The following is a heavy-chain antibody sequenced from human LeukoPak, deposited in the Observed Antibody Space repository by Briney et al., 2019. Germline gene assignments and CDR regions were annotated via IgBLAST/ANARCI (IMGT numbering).Heavy chain of an antibody. CDR1: GYTFTSYG. Sequence: ASVKVSCKASGYTFTSYGISWVRQAPGQGLEWMGWINPHSGGTNYAQKFQGRVAMTRDTSISTVYMELSRLRSDDTAVYYCARDWPARGYSYDYYFDYWGQGTLVTVSS. CDR3: ARDWPARGYSYDYYFDY. V-gene: IGHV1-2*02. D-gene: IGHD5-18*01. CDR2: INPHSGGT. J-gene: IGHJ4*02.